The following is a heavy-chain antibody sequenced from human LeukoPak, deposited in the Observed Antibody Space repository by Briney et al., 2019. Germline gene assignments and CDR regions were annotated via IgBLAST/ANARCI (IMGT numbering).Heavy chain of an antibody. D-gene: IGHD3-3*01. Sequence: PGGSLRLSCEASGFTFSNYRMSWVRQPPGKGLEWVANIKQDGSEKYYVDSVKGRFTISRDNAKNSLYLQMNSLRSEDTAVYYCARRGRHDFWSGFHYYYYYYMDVWGKGTTVTVSS. CDR2: IKQDGSEK. CDR1: GFTFSNYR. CDR3: ARRGRHDFWSGFHYYYYYYMDV. J-gene: IGHJ6*03. V-gene: IGHV3-7*01.